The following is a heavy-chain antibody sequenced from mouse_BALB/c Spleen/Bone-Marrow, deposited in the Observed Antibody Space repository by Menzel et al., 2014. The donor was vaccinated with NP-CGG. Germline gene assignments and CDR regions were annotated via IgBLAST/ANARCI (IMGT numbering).Heavy chain of an antibody. V-gene: IGHV1-20*02. CDR3: ARIYDYDSGAWFAY. CDR2: INPYNGDT. D-gene: IGHD2-4*01. CDR1: GYSFTGYF. J-gene: IGHJ3*01. Sequence: VQLQQSGPELVKPGASVKISCKASGYSFTGYFMKWGMQSHGKSLEWIGRINPYNGDTFYNQKFKGKATLTVDKSSNSAHMELRSLASEDSAVYDRARIYDYDSGAWFAYWGQGTLVTVSA.